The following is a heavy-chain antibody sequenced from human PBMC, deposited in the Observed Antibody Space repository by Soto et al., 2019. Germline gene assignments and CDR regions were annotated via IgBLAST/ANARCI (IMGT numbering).Heavy chain of an antibody. CDR3: ARDRYDYSSIDY. D-gene: IGHD4-4*01. V-gene: IGHV3-33*01. CDR1: GFTFSSYG. CDR2: IWYDGSNK. J-gene: IGHJ4*02. Sequence: QVQLVESGGGVVQPGRSLRLSCAASGFTFSSYGMHWVRQAPGKGVEWVAVIWYDGSNKYYADSVKGRFTISRDNSKNTVYLQMNSLRAEDAAVYYCARDRYDYSSIDYWGQGTLVTVSS.